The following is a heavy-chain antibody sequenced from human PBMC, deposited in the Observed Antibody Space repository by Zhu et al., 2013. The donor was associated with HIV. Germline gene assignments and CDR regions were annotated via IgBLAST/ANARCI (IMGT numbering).Heavy chain of an antibody. Sequence: QLVQSGVEVKKPGASVKVSCKASGYTFTGYYMHWVRQAPGQGLEWMGWINPNSGGTNYAQKFQGRVTMTRDTSISTAYMELSRLRSDDTAVYYCARVGFLGVPTPSWWFDPGAREPWSPSPQ. CDR1: GYTFTGYY. CDR3: ARVGFLGVPTPSWWFDP. J-gene: IGHJ5*02. D-gene: IGHD3-16*01. V-gene: IGHV1-2*02. CDR2: INPNSGGT.